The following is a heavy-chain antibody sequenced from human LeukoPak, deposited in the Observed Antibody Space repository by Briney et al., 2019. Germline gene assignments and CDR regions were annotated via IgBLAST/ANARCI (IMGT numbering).Heavy chain of an antibody. V-gene: IGHV1-69*04. D-gene: IGHD3-22*01. CDR3: ASGYYDSSGFVDY. Sequence: ASVKVSCKTSRGTFSGYVLRGVRQAPLKGLEWVGRIIPIFGIANYAQKFQGRVTITADKSTSTAYVELSSLRSEDTAVYYCASGYYDSSGFVDYWGQGTLVTVSS. CDR1: RGTFSGYV. J-gene: IGHJ4*02. CDR2: IIPIFGIA.